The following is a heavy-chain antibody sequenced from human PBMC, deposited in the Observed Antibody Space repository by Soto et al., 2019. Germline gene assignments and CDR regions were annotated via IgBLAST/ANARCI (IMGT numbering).Heavy chain of an antibody. CDR1: GGSFSGYY. V-gene: IGHV4-34*01. J-gene: IGHJ3*02. CDR3: ARGIAAKHAFDI. CDR2: INHSGST. D-gene: IGHD6-6*01. Sequence: SETLSLTCAVYGGSFSGYYWSWIRQPPGKGLEWIGEINHSGSTNYNPSLKSRVTISVDTSKNQFSLKLSSVTAADTAVYYFARGIAAKHAFDIWGQVTMVT.